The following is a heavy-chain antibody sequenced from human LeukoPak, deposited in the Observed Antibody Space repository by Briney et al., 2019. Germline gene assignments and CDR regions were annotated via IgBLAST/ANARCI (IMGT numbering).Heavy chain of an antibody. CDR1: GYTFTSYD. Sequence: ASVKVSCKASGYTFTSYDINWVRQATGQGLEWMGWMNPNSGNTGYAQKFQGRVTMTRNTSISTAYMELSSLRSEDTAVYYCAKDRWGRWLQRGALFDYWGQGTLVTVSS. J-gene: IGHJ4*02. CDR3: AKDRWGRWLQRGALFDY. CDR2: MNPNSGNT. D-gene: IGHD5-24*01. V-gene: IGHV1-8*01.